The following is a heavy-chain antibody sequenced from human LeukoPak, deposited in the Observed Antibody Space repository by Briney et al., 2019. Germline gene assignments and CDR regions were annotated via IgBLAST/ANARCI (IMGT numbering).Heavy chain of an antibody. CDR2: ITNDGSST. J-gene: IGHJ4*02. Sequence: PGGSLRLSCAASGFTVSSNYMSWVRQAPGKGLVWVSRITNDGSSTTYADSVKGRFTISRDNAKNMLYLQMNSLRAEDTAVYYCARADDYYDSSGYVDYWGQGTLVTVSS. D-gene: IGHD3-22*01. V-gene: IGHV3-74*01. CDR3: ARADDYYDSSGYVDY. CDR1: GFTVSSNY.